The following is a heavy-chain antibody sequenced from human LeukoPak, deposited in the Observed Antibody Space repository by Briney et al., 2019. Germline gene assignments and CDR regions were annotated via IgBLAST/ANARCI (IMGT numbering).Heavy chain of an antibody. V-gene: IGHV3-23*01. D-gene: IGHD1-1*01. CDR3: AKDPQQVSFFDY. CDR1: GFTFSSYS. Sequence: GGSLRLSCAASGFTFSSYSMNWVRQAPGKGLEWVSAISGSGGSTYYADSVKGRFTISRDNSKNTLYLQMNSLRAEDTAVYYCAKDPQQVSFFDYWGQGTLVTVSS. CDR2: ISGSGGST. J-gene: IGHJ4*02.